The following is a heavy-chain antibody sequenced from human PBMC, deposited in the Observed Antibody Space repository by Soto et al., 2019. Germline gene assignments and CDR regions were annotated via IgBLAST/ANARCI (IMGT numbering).Heavy chain of an antibody. CDR2: ISSSGSTI. CDR1: GFTFSSYN. CDR3: ARVAYYYDSSGYFY. Sequence: PGGSLRLSCAPSGFTFSSYNMNWVRQAPGKGLEWVSYISSSGSTIYYADSVKGRFTISRDNAKNSLYLQMNSLRAEDTAVYYCARVAYYYDSSGYFYWGQGTLVIDSS. J-gene: IGHJ4*02. V-gene: IGHV3-48*01. D-gene: IGHD3-22*01.